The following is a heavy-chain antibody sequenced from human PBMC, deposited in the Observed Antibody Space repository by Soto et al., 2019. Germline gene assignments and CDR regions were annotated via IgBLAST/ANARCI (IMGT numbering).Heavy chain of an antibody. CDR1: GFTFRSYV. D-gene: IGHD3-16*01. V-gene: IGHV3-30*19. CDR3: ARWGTTGGLDV. J-gene: IGHJ4*02. Sequence: QVQLVESGGGVVQPGTSLRLSCVGSGFTFRSYVIHWVRQAPGKGLEWVALTSYDGGNKYYDDSAKGRFTISRDNSTNTVDLQMDNLRLDYTPLSCCARWGTTGGLDVWGQGTLVSVSS. CDR2: TSYDGGNK.